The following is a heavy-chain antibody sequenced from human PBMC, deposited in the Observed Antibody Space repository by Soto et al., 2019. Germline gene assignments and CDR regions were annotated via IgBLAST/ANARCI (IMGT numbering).Heavy chain of an antibody. D-gene: IGHD5-12*01. CDR1: GYNFTSYY. CDR2: VNPNGGGT. V-gene: IGHV1-46*01. CDR3: ARGGEWLQLDY. J-gene: IGHJ4*02. Sequence: QVQLVQSGAEVKKPGASVRVSCKASGYNFTSYYMHWVRQAPGQGLEWMGIVNPNGGGTSYAQKFQGRVPMTRDTSTSTVYLGLPGLRSEDTAVYYCARGGEWLQLDYWGQGTLVTVSS.